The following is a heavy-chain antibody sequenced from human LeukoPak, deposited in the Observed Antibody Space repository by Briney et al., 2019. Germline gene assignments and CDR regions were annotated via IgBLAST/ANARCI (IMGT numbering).Heavy chain of an antibody. J-gene: IGHJ4*02. D-gene: IGHD6-19*01. CDR1: GFTFIRYS. CDR3: VRDRTYSSGWSVLESANDY. CDR2: ISSSSNYI. Sequence: GGSLSLSFAASGFTFIRYSMNGVRQAPGKGLEWVSSISSSSNYIYYPDSVKGRFTISRENAKNSLYLQMSSLRGEDTAVYYCVRDRTYSSGWSVLESANDYWGQGTLVTVSS. V-gene: IGHV3-21*01.